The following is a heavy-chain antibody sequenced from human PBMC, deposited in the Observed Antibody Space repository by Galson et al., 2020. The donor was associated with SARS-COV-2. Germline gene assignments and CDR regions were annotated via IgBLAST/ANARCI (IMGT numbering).Heavy chain of an antibody. J-gene: IGHJ2*01. CDR3: ARERVALGLHWYFDL. CDR1: GASISSDGYY. V-gene: IGHV4-31*03. D-gene: IGHD2-15*01. CDR2: IYYSRST. Sequence: SETLSLTCTVSGASISSDGYYWSCIRQPPGKGLEWIRYIYYSRSTYYNPSPKRRVTISVDTSKNQFALKLCPATAAGTAVYYCARERVALGLHWYFDLGGRGTRVTGSA.